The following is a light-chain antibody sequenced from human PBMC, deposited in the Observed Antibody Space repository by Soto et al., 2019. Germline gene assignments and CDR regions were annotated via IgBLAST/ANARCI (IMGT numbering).Light chain of an antibody. J-gene: IGKJ4*01. CDR1: QTVLFSSNNKNY. CDR3: QQCSDTPPSA. CDR2: WAS. Sequence: DIVMTQSPDSLAVSLGERATMNCRSSQTVLFSSNNKNYLAWYQQKPGHPPKLLIYWASTRESGVPDRFSGSGSGTDFTLTISSLEAEDVAVYYCQQCSDTPPSAFGGGTKVASK. V-gene: IGKV4-1*01.